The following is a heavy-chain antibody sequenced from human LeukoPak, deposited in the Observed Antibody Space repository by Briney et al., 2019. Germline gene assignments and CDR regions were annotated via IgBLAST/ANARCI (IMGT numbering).Heavy chain of an antibody. V-gene: IGHV4-39*07. D-gene: IGHD1-14*01. CDR3: ARLNKPGWFDP. Sequence: PSETLSLTCTVSGASISTNTYYWAWIRQRPGKGLEWIANIFYNGNTYYNPSLKSRVTISIDTSNNQFSLKLISVTAADMAVYYCARLNKPGWFDPWGQGTLVTVSS. CDR1: GASISTNTYY. J-gene: IGHJ5*02. CDR2: IFYNGNT.